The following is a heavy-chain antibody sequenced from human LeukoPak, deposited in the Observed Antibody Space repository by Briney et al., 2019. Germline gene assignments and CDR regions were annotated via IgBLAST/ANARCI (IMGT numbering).Heavy chain of an antibody. D-gene: IGHD2-21*02. V-gene: IGHV3-53*01. CDR2: IYTGGTT. CDR3: ARYCGGDCYSGNYFDY. Sequence: TGGSLRLSCAASGLTVSSNYMSWVRQAPGKGLEWVSVIYTGGTTYYADSVKGRFTTSRDNSKNTLYLQMNSLRAEDSAVYYCARYCGGDCYSGNYFDYWGQGTLVTVSS. J-gene: IGHJ4*02. CDR1: GLTVSSNY.